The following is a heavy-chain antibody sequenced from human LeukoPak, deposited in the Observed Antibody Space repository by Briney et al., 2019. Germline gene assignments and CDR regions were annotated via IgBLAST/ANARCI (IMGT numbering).Heavy chain of an antibody. Sequence: GSLRLSCAASGFTFSSYWMHWVRQAPAKGLVWVSRINSDGSSTSYADSVKGRFTISRDNAKNTLYLQMNSLRAEDTAVYYCAKGNVVVVPAAVLHYWGQGSLVTVSS. CDR1: GFTFSSYW. J-gene: IGHJ4*02. V-gene: IGHV3-74*01. CDR2: INSDGSST. CDR3: AKGNVVVVPAAVLHY. D-gene: IGHD2-2*01.